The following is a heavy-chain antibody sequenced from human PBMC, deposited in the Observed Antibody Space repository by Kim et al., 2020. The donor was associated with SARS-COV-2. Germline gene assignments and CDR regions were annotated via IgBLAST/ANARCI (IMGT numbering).Heavy chain of an antibody. CDR3: ARDLSSVYSRGWNIDH. Sequence: GGSLRLSCVVSGFTLSRYGMHWVRQAPGKGLEWVAVTWHDGRRDWYADSVKGRFTISRDNPKNTLYLEVDSLRAEDTAVYYCARDLSSVYSRGWNIDHWG. V-gene: IGHV3-33*01. CDR2: TWHDGRRD. D-gene: IGHD6-19*01. CDR1: GFTLSRYG. J-gene: IGHJ4*01.